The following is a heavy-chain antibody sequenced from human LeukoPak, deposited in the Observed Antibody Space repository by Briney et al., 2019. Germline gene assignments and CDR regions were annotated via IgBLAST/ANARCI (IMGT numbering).Heavy chain of an antibody. Sequence: SVTVSFKASGYTFTGYYMHWLRQAPGQGLEWMGWINPNSGGTNYAQKLHGRVTMTRNTSISTAYMELSRLRSDATVVYYWAGWGAGPRKWVDYWGQGTLVTVSS. D-gene: IGHD7-27*01. J-gene: IGHJ4*02. CDR1: GYTFTGYY. V-gene: IGHV1-2*02. CDR3: AGWGAGPRKWVDY. CDR2: INPNSGGT.